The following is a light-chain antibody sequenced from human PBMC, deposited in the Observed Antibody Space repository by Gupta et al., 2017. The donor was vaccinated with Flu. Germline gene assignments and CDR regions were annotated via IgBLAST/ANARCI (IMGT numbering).Light chain of an antibody. J-gene: IGLJ3*02. CDR2: GAT. CDR1: SSDIGGYNY. V-gene: IGLV2-14*01. CDR3: GSYTSSSTWV. Sequence: ITISCTGTSSDIGGYNYVSWYQQHPGKAPKLMIYGATNRPSGVSNRFSGSKSGNTASLTISGLQAEDEADYFCGSYTSSSTWVVGGGTKLTV.